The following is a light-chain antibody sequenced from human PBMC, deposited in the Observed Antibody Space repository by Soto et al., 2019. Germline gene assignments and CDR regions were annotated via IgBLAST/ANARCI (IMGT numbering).Light chain of an antibody. V-gene: IGKV1-33*01. J-gene: IGKJ1*01. CDR3: QQYDNLPPTWT. CDR1: QDIATY. CDR2: DAS. Sequence: DIQMTQSPSSLSASVGNRVTITCQASQDIATYLNWYQQKPGKAPNLLICDASNLETGVPSRFSGGGSGTHFTFTISNLQPEDIATYYCQQYDNLPPTWTFGQGTKVEIE.